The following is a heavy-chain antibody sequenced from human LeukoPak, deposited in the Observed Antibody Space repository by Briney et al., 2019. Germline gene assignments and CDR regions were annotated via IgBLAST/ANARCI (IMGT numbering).Heavy chain of an antibody. CDR2: ISTYNGDT. D-gene: IGHD2-15*01. Sequence: GASVKVSCRASGYTFNTYGISWVRQAPEKGLEWMGWISTYNGDTNYVQNLQGRVTMTTDTSTSTAYMELMSLRSDDTAVYYCLRDALRPRLTPDYWGQGTLVTVSS. CDR1: GYTFNTYG. J-gene: IGHJ4*02. CDR3: LRDALRPRLTPDY. V-gene: IGHV1-18*01.